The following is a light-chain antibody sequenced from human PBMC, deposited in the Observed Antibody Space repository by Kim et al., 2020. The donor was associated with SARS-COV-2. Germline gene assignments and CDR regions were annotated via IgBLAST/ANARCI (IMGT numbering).Light chain of an antibody. V-gene: IGLV3-19*01. Sequence: SSELTQDPSVSVALGQTVRITCQGDSLRYYHASWYQQKPGLAPVLVLYGNNIRPSGIPDRVSGSSSGNTASLTITGAQAEDEADYYCNSRDNSFNRVIFGGGTQLTVL. CDR3: NSRDNSFNRVI. J-gene: IGLJ2*01. CDR2: GNN. CDR1: SLRYYH.